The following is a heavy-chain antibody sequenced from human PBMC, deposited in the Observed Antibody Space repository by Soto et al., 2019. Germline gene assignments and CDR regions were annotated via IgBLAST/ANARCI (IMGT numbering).Heavy chain of an antibody. CDR3: ARDKSYGYYGSGSYTTYYYYGMDV. CDR1: GYTFTSYG. J-gene: IGHJ6*02. Sequence: ASVKVSCKASGYTFTSYGISWVRQAPGQGLEWMGWISAYNGNTNYAQKLQGRVTMTTDTSTSTAYMELRSLRSDDTAVYYCARDKSYGYYGSGSYTTYYYYGMDVWGQGTTVTVSS. V-gene: IGHV1-18*01. CDR2: ISAYNGNT. D-gene: IGHD3-10*01.